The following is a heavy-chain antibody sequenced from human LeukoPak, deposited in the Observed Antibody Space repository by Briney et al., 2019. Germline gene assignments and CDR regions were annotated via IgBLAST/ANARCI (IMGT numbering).Heavy chain of an antibody. CDR2: IIPIFGTA. CDR1: GGTFSSYA. J-gene: IGHJ6*03. V-gene: IGHV1-69*05. Sequence: ASVKVSCKASGGTFSSYAISWVRQAPGQGLEWMGGIIPIFGTANYAQKFQGRVTITTDESTSTAYMELSSLRSEDTAVYYCARVAGTTSYYYYYMDVWGKGTTVTVSS. D-gene: IGHD1-7*01. CDR3: ARVAGTTSYYYYYMDV.